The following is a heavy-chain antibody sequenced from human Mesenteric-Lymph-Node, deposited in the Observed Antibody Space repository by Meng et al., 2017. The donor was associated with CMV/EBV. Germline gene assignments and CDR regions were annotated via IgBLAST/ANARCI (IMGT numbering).Heavy chain of an antibody. V-gene: IGHV3-30*19. CDR1: GFTFSSYG. CDR2: ISYDGSNK. J-gene: IGHJ4*02. D-gene: IGHD3-3*01. Sequence: GESLKISCAASGFTFSSYGMHWVRQAPGKGLEWVAVISYDGSNKYYADSVKGRFTISRDNSKNTLYLQMNSLRAEDTAVYYCARDLAYDFWSGYEFYYWGQGTLVTVSS. CDR3: ARDLAYDFWSGYEFYY.